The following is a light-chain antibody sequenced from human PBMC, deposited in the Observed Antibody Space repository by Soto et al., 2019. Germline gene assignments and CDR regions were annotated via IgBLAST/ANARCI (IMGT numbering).Light chain of an antibody. V-gene: IGKV1-9*01. CDR1: QGISSY. J-gene: IGKJ1*01. Sequence: DIQLTQSPSFLSASVGDRVTITCRASQGISSYLAWYQQKPGKAPKLLIYAASTLQSGVPSRFSGSGSGTEFTLTIGSLQPDDLATYYCQQYNTYSTFGQGTKVDIK. CDR2: AAS. CDR3: QQYNTYST.